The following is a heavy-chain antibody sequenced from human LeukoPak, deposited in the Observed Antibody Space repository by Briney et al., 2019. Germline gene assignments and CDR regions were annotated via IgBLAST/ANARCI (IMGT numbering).Heavy chain of an antibody. J-gene: IGHJ4*02. CDR2: IYYSGST. Sequence: SETLSLTCTVSGGSISSYYWSWIRQPPGKGLEWIGYIYYSGSTNYNPSLKSRVTISVDTSKNQFSLKLSSVTAADTAVYYYARVPYTIAPLGYYFDYWGQGTLVTVSS. D-gene: IGHD5-24*01. V-gene: IGHV4-59*01. CDR1: GGSISSYY. CDR3: ARVPYTIAPLGYYFDY.